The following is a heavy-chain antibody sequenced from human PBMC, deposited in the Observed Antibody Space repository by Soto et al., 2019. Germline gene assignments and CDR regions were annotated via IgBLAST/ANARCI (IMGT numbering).Heavy chain of an antibody. CDR2: IRSNIDGATT. CDR1: GFAFKYAR. J-gene: IGHJ3*01. Sequence: GGSLRLSCAASGFAFKYARMTWVRQAPGKGLEWVGHIRSNIDGATTAYAAPVKGRFTISRDESKNTVDLQMNRLITEDTAVYYCTTDWGSGTHYARAFDVWGQGTMVTVSS. CDR3: TTDWGSGTHYARAFDV. V-gene: IGHV3-15*01. D-gene: IGHD3-16*01.